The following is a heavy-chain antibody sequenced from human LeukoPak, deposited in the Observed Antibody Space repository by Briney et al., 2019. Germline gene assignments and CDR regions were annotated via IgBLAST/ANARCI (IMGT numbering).Heavy chain of an antibody. Sequence: ASQTLSLTCAVSGGSISSGGYSWSWIRQPPGKGLEWIGYIYHSGSTYYNPSLKSRVTISVDRSKNQFSLKLSSVTAADTAVYYCARGRVVIDSFDYWGQGTLVTVSS. CDR3: ARGRVVIDSFDY. J-gene: IGHJ4*02. V-gene: IGHV4-30-2*01. D-gene: IGHD3-3*01. CDR2: IYHSGST. CDR1: GGSISSGGYS.